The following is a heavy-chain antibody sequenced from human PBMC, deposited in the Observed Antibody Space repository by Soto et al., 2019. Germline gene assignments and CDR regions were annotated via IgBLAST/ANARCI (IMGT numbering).Heavy chain of an antibody. CDR2: ISGSGDSK. CDR3: ARIPYDHVWGTDRYSPNFDY. D-gene: IGHD3-16*02. V-gene: IGHV3-23*01. Sequence: EVQLLESGGGLVQHGGSLRLSCAASGFTFSIYALSWVRQGPGKGLEWVSGISGSGDSKHYSDSLMGRFTISRDNSKNTLYIQMNSLRAEDTAVYFCARIPYDHVWGTDRYSPNFDYWGQGTQVTVSS. J-gene: IGHJ4*02. CDR1: GFTFSIYA.